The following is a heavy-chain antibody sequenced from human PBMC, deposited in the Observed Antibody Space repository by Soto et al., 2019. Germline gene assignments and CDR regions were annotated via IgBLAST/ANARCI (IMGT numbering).Heavy chain of an antibody. CDR1: GYSFTSYW. CDR2: IYPGDSDT. V-gene: IGHV5-51*01. D-gene: IGHD3-3*01. Sequence: GESLKISCKGSGYSFTSYWIGWVRQMPGKGLEWMGIIYPGDSDTRYSPSFQGQVTISADKSISTAYLQWSSLKASDTAMYYCARSRITIFGVVSRYGGWFDPWGQGTLVTVSS. J-gene: IGHJ5*02. CDR3: ARSRITIFGVVSRYGGWFDP.